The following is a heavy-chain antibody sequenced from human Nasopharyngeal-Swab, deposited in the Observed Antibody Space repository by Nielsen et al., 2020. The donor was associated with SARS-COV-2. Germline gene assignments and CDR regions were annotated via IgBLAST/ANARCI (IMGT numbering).Heavy chain of an antibody. D-gene: IGHD4-23*01. CDR2: IYSGGST. Sequence: GESLKISCAASGFTVSSNYMSWVRQAPGKGLEWVSVIYSGGSTYYADPVKGRFTIPRDNSKNTLYLQMNSLRAEDTAVYYCARGRGNSLLWGQGTLVTVSS. CDR1: GFTVSSNY. J-gene: IGHJ4*02. V-gene: IGHV3-53*01. CDR3: ARGRGNSLL.